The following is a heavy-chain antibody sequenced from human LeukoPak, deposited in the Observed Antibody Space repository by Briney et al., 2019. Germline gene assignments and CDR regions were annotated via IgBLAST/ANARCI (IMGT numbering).Heavy chain of an antibody. J-gene: IGHJ4*02. CDR1: GGSISSADYY. D-gene: IGHD4-17*01. Sequence: SQTLSLTYTVSGGSISSADYYWSWIRQPPGKGLEWIGYIYYSGSTSYNPSLKSRVTISVDTSKKQFSLKLSSVTAADTAVYYCARDSGGFTVSFFDYWGQGTLVTVSS. V-gene: IGHV4-30-4*01. CDR2: IYYSGST. CDR3: ARDSGGFTVSFFDY.